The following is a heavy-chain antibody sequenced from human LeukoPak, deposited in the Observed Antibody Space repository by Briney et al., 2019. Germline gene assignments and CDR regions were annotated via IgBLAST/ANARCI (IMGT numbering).Heavy chain of an antibody. D-gene: IGHD6-13*01. CDR2: IYTSGST. CDR1: GGSISSYY. J-gene: IGHJ5*02. Sequence: SSETLSLTCTVSGGSISSYYWSWIRQPAGKGLEWIGRIYTSGSTNYNPSLKSRVTISVDTSKNQFSLKLSSVTAADTAVYYCARDQSSSWYNWFDPWGQGTLVTVSS. V-gene: IGHV4-4*07. CDR3: ARDQSSSWYNWFDP.